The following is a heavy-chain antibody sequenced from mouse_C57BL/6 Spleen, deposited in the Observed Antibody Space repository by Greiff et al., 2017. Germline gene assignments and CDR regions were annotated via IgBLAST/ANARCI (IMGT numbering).Heavy chain of an antibody. V-gene: IGHV3-6*01. CDR3: ARERGLDFDY. D-gene: IGHD3-3*01. Sequence: EVQLQESGPGLVKPSQSLSLTCSVTGYSITSGYYWNWIRQFPGNKLEWMGYISYDGSNNYNPSLNNRISITRDTSKNQFFLKLNSVTTEDTATYYCARERGLDFDYWGQGTTLTVSS. CDR1: GYSITSGYY. CDR2: ISYDGSN. J-gene: IGHJ2*01.